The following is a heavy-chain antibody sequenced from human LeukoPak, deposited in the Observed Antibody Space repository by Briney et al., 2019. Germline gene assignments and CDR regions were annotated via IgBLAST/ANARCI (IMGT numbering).Heavy chain of an antibody. CDR2: IYTSGST. Sequence: PSETLSLTCTVSGGSISSGSDYWSWIRQPAGKGLEWIGRIYTSGSTNYNPPLKSRVTISVDTSKNQFSLKLSSVTAADTAVYYCARERAYQAGDPAGYFDYWGQGTLVTVSS. V-gene: IGHV4-61*02. D-gene: IGHD7-27*01. J-gene: IGHJ4*02. CDR3: ARERAYQAGDPAGYFDY. CDR1: GGSISSGSDY.